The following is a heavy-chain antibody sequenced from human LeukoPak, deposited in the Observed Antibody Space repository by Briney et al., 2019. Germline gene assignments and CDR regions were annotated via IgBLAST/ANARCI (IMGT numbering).Heavy chain of an antibody. Sequence: PGGSLRLSCAASGFTFSSYAMHWVRQAPGKGLEWVAVISYDGSNKYYADSVKGRFTISRDNSKNTSYLQMNSLRAEDMAVYYRAKEETRGQMEMATIWDCFDYWGKGTLVTVSS. J-gene: IGHJ4*02. V-gene: IGHV3-30*04. CDR2: ISYDGSNK. CDR1: GFTFSSYA. D-gene: IGHD5-24*01. CDR3: AKEETRGQMEMATIWDCFDY.